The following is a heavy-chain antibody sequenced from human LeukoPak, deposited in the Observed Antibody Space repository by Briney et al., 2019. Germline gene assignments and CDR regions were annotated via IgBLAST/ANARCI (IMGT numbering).Heavy chain of an antibody. CDR3: ARAFYDFLTGYPAYFDY. CDR1: AFTFSDNY. Sequence: GGSLRLSCAVSAFTFSDNYMTWIRQAPGKGLESVSYISPSGTDISYADSVKGRFTISRDNAKNSLYLQMNSLRAEDTAVYYCARAFYDFLTGYPAYFDYWGQGTLVTVSS. CDR2: ISPSGTDI. J-gene: IGHJ4*02. V-gene: IGHV3-11*04. D-gene: IGHD3-9*01.